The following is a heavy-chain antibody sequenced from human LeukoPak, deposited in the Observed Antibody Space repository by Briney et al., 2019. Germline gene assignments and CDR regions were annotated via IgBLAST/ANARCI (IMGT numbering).Heavy chain of an antibody. CDR3: ARNVVGATTFDY. V-gene: IGHV1-2*02. CDR1: GYTFTGYF. J-gene: IGHJ4*02. D-gene: IGHD1-26*01. Sequence: ASVKVSCKASGYTFTGYFMHCVRQAPGQGLEWMGWINPNSGGTNYAQKFQGRVTMTRDTSISTAYMELSRLRSDDTAVYYCARNVVGATTFDYWGQGTLVTVSS. CDR2: INPNSGGT.